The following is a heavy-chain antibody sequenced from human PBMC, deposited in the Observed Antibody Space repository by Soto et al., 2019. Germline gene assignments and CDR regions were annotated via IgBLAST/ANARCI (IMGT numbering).Heavy chain of an antibody. CDR3: ARDLSWGSNWYYYMDV. J-gene: IGHJ6*03. CDR2: ISSSSSVI. D-gene: IGHD7-27*01. V-gene: IGHV3-48*01. CDR1: GFILSDCA. Sequence: EVQLVESGGGLVQPGGSLRLSCATSGFILSDCAMNLVRQAPGKGLEWVSYISSSSSVIDYADSVKGRFTVSRDNARTSLNLQMNRLRAEDTAVYYCARDLSWGSNWYYYMDVWGKGATVTVS.